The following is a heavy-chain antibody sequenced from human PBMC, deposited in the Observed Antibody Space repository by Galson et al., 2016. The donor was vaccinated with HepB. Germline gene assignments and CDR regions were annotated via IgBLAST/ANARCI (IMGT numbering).Heavy chain of an antibody. CDR2: IYYSGNT. CDR3: ARGVVVPAGYHYNYYGLDV. Sequence: SETLSLTCVVSGGSISSTNWWNWIRQPPGKGLEWIGSIYYSGNTYYNPSLRSRLTISVDTSKKQFSLKLSSVTAADTAVYYCARGVVVPAGYHYNYYGLDVWGQGTTVTVSS. J-gene: IGHJ6*02. V-gene: IGHV4-39*01. CDR1: GGSISSTNW. D-gene: IGHD2-2*01.